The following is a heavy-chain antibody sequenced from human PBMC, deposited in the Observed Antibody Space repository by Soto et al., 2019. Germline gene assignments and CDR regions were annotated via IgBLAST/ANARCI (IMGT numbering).Heavy chain of an antibody. CDR2: IYYTGST. Sequence: SETLSLTCTVSGGSISSYYWNWIRQPPGKGLEWIGYIYYTGSTNYNPSLKSRVTISVDTSKNQFSLKLSSVTAADTAVYYCARGSCSSTSCRGARGYNWFAPWGQGTLVTVSS. D-gene: IGHD2-2*01. CDR1: GGSISSYY. J-gene: IGHJ5*02. CDR3: ARGSCSSTSCRGARGYNWFAP. V-gene: IGHV4-59*12.